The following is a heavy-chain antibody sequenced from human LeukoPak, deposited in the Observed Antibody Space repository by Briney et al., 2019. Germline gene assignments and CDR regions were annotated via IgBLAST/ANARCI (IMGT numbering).Heavy chain of an antibody. J-gene: IGHJ4*02. V-gene: IGHV1-2*06. CDR3: ARDLGYCSSTSCYVIGY. Sequence: ASVKVSCKASGYTFTGYYMHWVRQAPGQGLEWMGRINPNSGGTNYAQKFQGRVTMTRDTSISTAYMELSRLRSDDTAVYYCARDLGYCSSTSCYVIGYWGQGTLVTVSS. D-gene: IGHD2-2*01. CDR1: GYTFTGYY. CDR2: INPNSGGT.